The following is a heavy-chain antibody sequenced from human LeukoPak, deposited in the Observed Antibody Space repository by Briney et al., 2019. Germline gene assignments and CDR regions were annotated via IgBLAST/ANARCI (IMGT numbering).Heavy chain of an antibody. CDR3: ARDQCSGGNCNAYYDF. J-gene: IGHJ4*02. V-gene: IGHV1-18*01. CDR1: GYTFTRYG. CDR2: ISTYSDKT. D-gene: IGHD2-15*01. Sequence: ASVKVSCKASGYTFTRYGISWVRLAPGQGLEWIGWISTYSDKTNYVQRLQGRVTMTTDTSTSSAYMELRSLTSVDTAVYYCARDQCSGGNCNAYYDFWGQGALVTVSS.